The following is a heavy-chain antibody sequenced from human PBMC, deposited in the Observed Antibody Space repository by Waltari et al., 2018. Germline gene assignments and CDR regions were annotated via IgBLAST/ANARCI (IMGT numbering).Heavy chain of an antibody. D-gene: IGHD4-17*01. J-gene: IGHJ5*02. CDR1: GFTVSSNY. Sequence: EVQLVESGGGLIQPGGSLSLSCAASGFTVSSNYMSWVRQAPGKGLEWVSVIYSGGSTYYADSVKGRFTISRDNSKNTLYLQMNSLRAEDTAVYYCAREDYGDYGNWFDPWGQGTLVTVSS. CDR2: IYSGGST. V-gene: IGHV3-53*01. CDR3: AREDYGDYGNWFDP.